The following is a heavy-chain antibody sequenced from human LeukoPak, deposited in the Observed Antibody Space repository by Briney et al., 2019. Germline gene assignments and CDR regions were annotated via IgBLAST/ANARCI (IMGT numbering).Heavy chain of an antibody. CDR2: TNPNRGGT. CDR1: GYTFTGYY. V-gene: IGHV1-2*02. Sequence: GASVKVSCKASGYTFTGYYMHWVRQAPGQGLEWMGWTNPNRGGTNYAQKFQGRVTMTRDTSISTAYMELSRLRSDDTAVYYWARGDCSGGSCYENDYYYYMDVWGKGTTVTISS. CDR3: ARGDCSGGSCYENDYYYYMDV. D-gene: IGHD2-15*01. J-gene: IGHJ6*03.